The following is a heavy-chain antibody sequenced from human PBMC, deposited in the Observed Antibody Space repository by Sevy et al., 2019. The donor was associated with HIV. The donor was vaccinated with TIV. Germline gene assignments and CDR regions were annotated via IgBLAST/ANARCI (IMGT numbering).Heavy chain of an antibody. CDR2: ISAYNGNI. D-gene: IGHD6-6*01. Sequence: ASVKVSCKASGYTFTSYGISWVRQAPGQGLEWMGWISAYNGNINYAQKLQGRVTMTTDTSTGTAYMELRSLRSDDTAVYYCARALRDSSSGLYYFDYWGQGTLVTVSS. J-gene: IGHJ4*02. CDR1: GYTFTSYG. CDR3: ARALRDSSSGLYYFDY. V-gene: IGHV1-18*01.